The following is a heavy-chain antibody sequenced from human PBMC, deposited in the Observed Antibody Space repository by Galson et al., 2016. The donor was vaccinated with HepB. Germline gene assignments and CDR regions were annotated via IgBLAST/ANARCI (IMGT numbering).Heavy chain of an antibody. V-gene: IGHV3-11*06. CDR3: AGTEFPNRGYDSAFDI. CDR1: GFTFSDYY. J-gene: IGHJ3*02. Sequence: SLRLSCAASGFTFSDYYMTWIRQAPGKGLEWVSFINTIGYTNSGDSVKGRFTISRDNAKNSLYLQMNNLRADDTAIYYCAGTEFPNRGYDSAFDIWGQGTMDTVSS. D-gene: IGHD5-12*01. CDR2: INTIGYT.